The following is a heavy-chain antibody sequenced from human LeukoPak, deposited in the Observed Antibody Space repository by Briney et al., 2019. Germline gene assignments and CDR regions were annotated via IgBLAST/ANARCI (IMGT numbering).Heavy chain of an antibody. CDR2: ISGSGGST. D-gene: IGHD3-22*01. Sequence: AAGSLRLSCAASGFTFSSYAMSWVHQAPGKGLEWVSAISGSGGSTYYADSVKGRFTISRDNSKNTLYLQMNSLRAEDTAVYYCAKGIHYDSSGPFDYWGQGTLVTVSS. J-gene: IGHJ4*02. V-gene: IGHV3-23*01. CDR1: GFTFSSYA. CDR3: AKGIHYDSSGPFDY.